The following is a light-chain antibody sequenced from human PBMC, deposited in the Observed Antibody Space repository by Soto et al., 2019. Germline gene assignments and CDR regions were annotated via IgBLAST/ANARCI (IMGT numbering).Light chain of an antibody. Sequence: QSVLTQPPSVTGAPGQRVTISCTGSGSNIGAGYDVHWYQQLPGTAPKLLIYGNSNRPSGVPDRFSGFKSGTSASLAITGRLSEGEAEYYCQAYDRSRDVVFGGGTKLT. CDR3: QAYDRSRDVV. CDR2: GNS. CDR1: GSNIGAGYD. V-gene: IGLV1-40*01. J-gene: IGLJ2*01.